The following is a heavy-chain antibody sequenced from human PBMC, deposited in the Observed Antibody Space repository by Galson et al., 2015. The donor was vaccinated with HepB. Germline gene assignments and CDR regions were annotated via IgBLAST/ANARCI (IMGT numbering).Heavy chain of an antibody. D-gene: IGHD3-3*01. V-gene: IGHV1-2*02. CDR3: ARARFLEWFERDYYYYGMDV. Sequence: SVKVSCKASGYTFTGYYMHWVRQAPGQGLEWMGWINPNSGGTNYAQKFQGRVTMTRDTSISTAYMELSRLRSDDTAVYYCARARFLEWFERDYYYYGMDVWGQGTTVTVSS. CDR2: INPNSGGT. J-gene: IGHJ6*02. CDR1: GYTFTGYY.